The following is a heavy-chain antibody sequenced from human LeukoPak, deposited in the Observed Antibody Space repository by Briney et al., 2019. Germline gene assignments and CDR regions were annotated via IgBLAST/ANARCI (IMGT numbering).Heavy chain of an antibody. CDR2: ISGSGGTT. V-gene: IGHV3-23*01. CDR3: ARDLHYYVAMDV. CDR1: GFTFSSYG. J-gene: IGHJ6*02. D-gene: IGHD3-10*02. Sequence: GGSLRLSCAASGFTFSSYGMSWVRQAPGKGLDWVSAISGSGGTTYYADSVKGRFTISRDNSKNTLFLQMNSLRAEDTAVYYCARDLHYYVAMDVWGQGTTVTVSS.